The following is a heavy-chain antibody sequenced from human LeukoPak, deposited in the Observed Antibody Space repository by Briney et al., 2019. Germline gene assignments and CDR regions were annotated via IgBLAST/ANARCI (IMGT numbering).Heavy chain of an antibody. V-gene: IGHV3-48*02. CDR2: ISSSSSTI. J-gene: IGHJ2*01. CDR1: GFTFSSYE. D-gene: IGHD6-13*01. CDR3: ARDAAAGTYWYFDL. Sequence: GGSLRLSCVASGFTFSSYEMNWVRQAPGKGLEWVSYISSSSSTIYYADSVKGRLSISRDNAKNSLYLQMNSLRDEDTAVYYCARDAAAGTYWYFDLWGRGTLVTVSS.